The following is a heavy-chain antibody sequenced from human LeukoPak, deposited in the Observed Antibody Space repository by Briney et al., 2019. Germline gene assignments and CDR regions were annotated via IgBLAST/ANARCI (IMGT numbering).Heavy chain of an antibody. CDR2: IKQDGSEK. V-gene: IGHV3-7*01. Sequence: GGSLRLSCAASGFTFSSYWMSWVRQAPGKGLEWVANIKQDGSEKYYVDSVKGRFTISRDNAKNSLYLQMNSLRAEDTAVHYCAMPHGSSGYYPHSWGQGTLVTVYS. CDR1: GFTFSSYW. CDR3: AMPHGSSGYYPHS. J-gene: IGHJ4*02. D-gene: IGHD3-22*01.